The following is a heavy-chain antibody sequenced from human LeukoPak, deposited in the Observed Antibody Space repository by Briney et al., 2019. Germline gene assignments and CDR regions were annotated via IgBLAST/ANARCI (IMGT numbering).Heavy chain of an antibody. D-gene: IGHD3-16*01. CDR3: VRARRGLLGYFFDY. V-gene: IGHV3-48*03. Sequence: PGGSLRASCTASGFAFSSFEMNWVRQALGKGLEWVTYISSSGATTYYADSVKGRFILSRDNAKNSVHLQMNSLRVEDTAVYYCVRARRGLLGYFFDYWGQGALVTVSS. CDR2: ISSSGATT. J-gene: IGHJ4*02. CDR1: GFAFSSFE.